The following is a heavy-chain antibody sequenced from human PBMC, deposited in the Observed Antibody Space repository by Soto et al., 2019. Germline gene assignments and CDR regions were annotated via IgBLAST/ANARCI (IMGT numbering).Heavy chain of an antibody. J-gene: IGHJ5*02. CDR3: TPRKYHALGTMWGLES. Sequence: EVQLVPSGAEAKKPGESLKISCKGSGYTFSDYSIGWVRQVPGKGLEWLGASYPDDCDTTYSPYFQGHVTLSGGKSVNTAYLHRHILHPSHTPISYLTPRKYHALGTMWGLESWGQEPLVT. CDR1: GYTFSDYS. D-gene: IGHD3-10*02. V-gene: IGHV5-51*03. CDR2: SYPDDCDT.